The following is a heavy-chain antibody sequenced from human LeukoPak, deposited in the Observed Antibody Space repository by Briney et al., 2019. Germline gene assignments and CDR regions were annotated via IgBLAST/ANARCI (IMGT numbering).Heavy chain of an antibody. Sequence: KPSETLSLTCTVSGGSISSYYWSWIRQPPGKGLEWIGYIYYSGSTTYNPSLNNPVTISVDTSKNQFSLKLSSVTAAGTAMYYCARHSRLLPFDYRGHGTLVTVSS. J-gene: IGHJ4*01. CDR1: GGSISSYY. CDR2: IYYSGST. V-gene: IGHV4-59*08. D-gene: IGHD1-26*01. CDR3: ARHSRLLPFDY.